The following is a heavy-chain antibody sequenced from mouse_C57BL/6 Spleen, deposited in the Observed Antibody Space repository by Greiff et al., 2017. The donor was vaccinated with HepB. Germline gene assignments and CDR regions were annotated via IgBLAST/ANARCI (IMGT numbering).Heavy chain of an antibody. J-gene: IGHJ1*03. CDR3: ARNSITTVVATKDFDV. CDR2: IWSGGST. CDR1: GFSLTSYG. D-gene: IGHD1-1*01. Sequence: QVQLQQSGPGLVQPSQSLSITCTVSGFSLTSYGVHWVRQSPGKGLEWLGVIWSGGSTDYNAAFISRLGISKDNSKSQVFFKMNSLQADDTAIYYCARNSITTVVATKDFDVWGTGTTVTVSS. V-gene: IGHV2-2*01.